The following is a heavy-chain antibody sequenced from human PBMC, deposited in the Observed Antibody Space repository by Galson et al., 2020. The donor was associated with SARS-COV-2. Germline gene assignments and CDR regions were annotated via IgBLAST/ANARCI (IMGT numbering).Heavy chain of an antibody. CDR3: LAYSSSRQGY. CDR2: LSGTGGTS. V-gene: IGHV3-64D*09. D-gene: IGHD6-6*01. Sequence: GGSLRLSCSASGFIFSDYAMHWVRQAPGKGLQYVSALSGTGGTSFYIESVKDRFTMSRDNSKNTFYLQMTGLRVEDTAFYYCLAYSSSRQGYWGQGTLVTVSS. CDR1: GFIFSDYA. J-gene: IGHJ4*02.